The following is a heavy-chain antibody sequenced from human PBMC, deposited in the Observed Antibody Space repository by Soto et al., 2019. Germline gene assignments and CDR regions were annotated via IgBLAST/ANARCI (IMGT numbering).Heavy chain of an antibody. CDR2: ISGSGGST. D-gene: IGHD1-26*01. J-gene: IGHJ4*02. CDR3: AKARWGARYYFDY. V-gene: IGHV3-23*01. Sequence: EVQLLESGGGLVQPGGSVRLSCAASGFTFSSYAMSWVRQAPGKGLEWVSAISGSGGSTYYADSVKGRFTISRDNSKNTLYLQMNSLRAEDTAVYYCAKARWGARYYFDYWGQGTLVTVSS. CDR1: GFTFSSYA.